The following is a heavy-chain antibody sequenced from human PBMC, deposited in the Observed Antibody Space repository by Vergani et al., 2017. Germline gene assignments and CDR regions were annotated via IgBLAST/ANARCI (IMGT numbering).Heavy chain of an antibody. J-gene: IGHJ3*01. Sequence: QLLESGGGLIQPGGSLRLSCAASGFTFNSYAMTWVRQAPGKGLEWVSGINNNGGSTYYSDSVKGRFTISRDNSKNTLYLQMTDLRAEDTATYYCAKVCGSTSCPYGGGAFDVWGHGTMVTVSS. CDR3: AKVCGSTSCPYGGGAFDV. V-gene: IGHV3-23*01. CDR1: GFTFNSYA. D-gene: IGHD2-2*01. CDR2: INNNGGST.